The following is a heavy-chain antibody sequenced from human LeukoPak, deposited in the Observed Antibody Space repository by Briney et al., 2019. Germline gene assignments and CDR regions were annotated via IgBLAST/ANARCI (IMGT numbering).Heavy chain of an antibody. V-gene: IGHV3-21*01. CDR1: GFTFSSYI. D-gene: IGHD3-9*01. Sequence: AGGSLRLSCAASGFTFSSYIMNWVRQAPGKGLEWVSSISSSSSYIYYADSVKGRFTISRDNAKNSLYLQMNSLRAEDTAVYYCARDHYDILTGYYDYWGQGTLVTVSS. CDR3: ARDHYDILTGYYDY. CDR2: ISSSSSYI. J-gene: IGHJ4*02.